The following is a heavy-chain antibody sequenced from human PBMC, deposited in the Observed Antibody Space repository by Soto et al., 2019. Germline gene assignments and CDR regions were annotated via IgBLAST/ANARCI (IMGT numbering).Heavy chain of an antibody. V-gene: IGHV3-23*01. CDR2: ISSSGGST. D-gene: IGHD3-9*01. J-gene: IGHJ4*02. CDR1: GFTFSNYA. CDR3: ARDPSTGFVDC. Sequence: GGSLRLSCAAAGFTFSNYAMNWVRQAPGKGLEWVSTISSSGGSTYYADSVKDRFTVSRDNSKNTLYLQINSLRAEDTAVYYCARDPSTGFVDCWGQGTLVTVSS.